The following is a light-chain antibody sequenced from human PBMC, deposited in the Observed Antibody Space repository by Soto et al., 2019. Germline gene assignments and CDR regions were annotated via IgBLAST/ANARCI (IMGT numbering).Light chain of an antibody. CDR2: GAS. J-gene: IGKJ4*01. V-gene: IGKV3-11*01. CDR3: QQHISWPLT. Sequence: EIVLTQSASTLSLSPGERATLSCRASQSVSSSLAWYQQKTGQAPRLLIYGASTRATGIPARFSGSVSGTDFTLTISNLEPEDFAVYYCQQHISWPLTFGGGTKVDIK. CDR1: QSVSSS.